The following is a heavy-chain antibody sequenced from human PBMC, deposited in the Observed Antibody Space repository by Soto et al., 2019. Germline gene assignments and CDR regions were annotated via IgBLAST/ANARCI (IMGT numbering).Heavy chain of an antibody. Sequence: QVLLVDSGGGVVQPGRSLRLSCAASGFTFSSYAMNWVRQAPGKGLEWVALISYDGSNKYYADSVRGRFTISRDSSTNTLFLQMNSVIAADTAVYYCGRCTSTSCHVGSDYWGQGTLVTVSS. CDR1: GFTFSSYA. V-gene: IGHV3-30-3*01. CDR2: ISYDGSNK. J-gene: IGHJ4*02. D-gene: IGHD2-2*01. CDR3: GRCTSTSCHVGSDY.